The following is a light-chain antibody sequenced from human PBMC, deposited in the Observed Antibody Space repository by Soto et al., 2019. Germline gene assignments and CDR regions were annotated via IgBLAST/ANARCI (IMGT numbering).Light chain of an antibody. CDR1: QSISSY. Sequence: DIQMTQSPSSLSASVGDRVTITCRASQSISSYLNWYQQKPGKAPKLLIYAASSLQSGVPSRFSGSGSGTDFTLTISSLQPEDFATYYCQQSYSTLMYTFGQGTNVDIK. J-gene: IGKJ2*01. V-gene: IGKV1-39*01. CDR3: QQSYSTLMYT. CDR2: AAS.